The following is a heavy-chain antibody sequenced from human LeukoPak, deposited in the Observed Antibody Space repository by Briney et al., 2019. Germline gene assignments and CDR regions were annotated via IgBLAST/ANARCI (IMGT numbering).Heavy chain of an antibody. D-gene: IGHD6-13*01. Sequence: ASVKVSCKASGYTFTGYYMHWVRQAPGQGLEWMGWINPNSGGTNYAQKFQGRVTMTRDTSISTAYMELSRLRSDDTAVYYCAESSSSSPSLLDYWGQGTLVTVSS. CDR2: INPNSGGT. V-gene: IGHV1-2*02. J-gene: IGHJ4*02. CDR1: GYTFTGYY. CDR3: AESSSSSPSLLDY.